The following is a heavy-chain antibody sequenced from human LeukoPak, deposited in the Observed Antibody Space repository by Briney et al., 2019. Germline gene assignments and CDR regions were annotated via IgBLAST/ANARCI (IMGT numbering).Heavy chain of an antibody. Sequence: ASVKVSRKTSGYTFSSYWMSWVRQAPGKGLEWVANIKQDGSEKYYVDSVKGRFTISRDNAKNSLYLQMNSLRAEDTAVYYCARDPWWLSAFDIWGQGTMVTVSS. CDR3: ARDPWWLSAFDI. J-gene: IGHJ3*02. D-gene: IGHD2-15*01. V-gene: IGHV3-7*01. CDR1: GYTFSSYW. CDR2: IKQDGSEK.